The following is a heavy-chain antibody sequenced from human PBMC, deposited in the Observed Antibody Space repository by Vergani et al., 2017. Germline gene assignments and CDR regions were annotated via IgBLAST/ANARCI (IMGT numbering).Heavy chain of an antibody. D-gene: IGHD2-2*01. V-gene: IGHV3-33*01. Sequence: QVQLVESGGGVVQPGRSLRLSCAASGFTFSSYGMHWVRQAPGKGLEWVAVIWYDGSNKYYADSVKGRFTISRDNSKNTLYLQRNSLRAEDTAVYYCARDPTLGYCSSTSCYFDYWGQGTLVTVSS. CDR2: IWYDGSNK. CDR1: GFTFSSYG. CDR3: ARDPTLGYCSSTSCYFDY. J-gene: IGHJ4*02.